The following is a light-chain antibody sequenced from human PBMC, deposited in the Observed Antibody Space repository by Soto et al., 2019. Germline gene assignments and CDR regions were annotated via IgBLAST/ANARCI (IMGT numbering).Light chain of an antibody. J-gene: IGLJ1*01. V-gene: IGLV2-14*01. CDR3: NSFTTSRFGL. CDR1: SSDVGGYPY. Sequence: QCLLTQPASLSGSPGQSITISRTGTSSDVGGYPYVSWYQQHPGKAPKLMIFEVSNRPSGVSPRFSGSKSGNTASLTISGLQAEDEADYYCNSFTTSRFGLFGSGTKVNVL. CDR2: EVS.